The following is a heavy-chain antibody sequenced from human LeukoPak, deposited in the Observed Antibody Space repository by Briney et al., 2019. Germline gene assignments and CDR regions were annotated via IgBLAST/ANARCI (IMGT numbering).Heavy chain of an antibody. Sequence: SETLSLTCTVSGGSISSYYWSWIRQPAGKGLEWIGRIYTSGSTNYNPSLKSRVTMSVDTSKNQFSLKLSSVTAADTAVYYCARVDCSGGSCYSGYFQHWGQGTLVTVSS. V-gene: IGHV4-4*07. CDR2: IYTSGST. D-gene: IGHD2-15*01. J-gene: IGHJ1*01. CDR3: ARVDCSGGSCYSGYFQH. CDR1: GGSISSYY.